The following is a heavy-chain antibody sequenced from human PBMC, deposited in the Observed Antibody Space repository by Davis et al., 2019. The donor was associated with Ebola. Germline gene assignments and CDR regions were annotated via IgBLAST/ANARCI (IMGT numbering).Heavy chain of an antibody. J-gene: IGHJ3*02. CDR3: AREATRAFDI. D-gene: IGHD5-12*01. CDR2: ISAYNGNT. Sequence: ASVKVSCKASGYTFTSYGISWVRQAPGQGLEWMGWISAYNGNTNYAQKFQGRVTITADESTSTAYMELSSLRSEDTAVYYCAREATRAFDIWGQGTMVTVSS. CDR1: GYTFTSYG. V-gene: IGHV1-18*01.